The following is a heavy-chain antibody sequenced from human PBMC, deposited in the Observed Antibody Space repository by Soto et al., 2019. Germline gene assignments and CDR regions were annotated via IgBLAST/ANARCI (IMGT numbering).Heavy chain of an antibody. CDR3: ARGYCSGGSCYSAEYFQH. Sequence: SETLSLTCTVSGGSISSYYWSWIRQPPGKGLEWIGYIYYSGSTNYNPSLKSRVTISVDTSKNQFSLKLSSVTAADTAVYYCARGYCSGGSCYSAEYFQHWGQGTLVTVSS. D-gene: IGHD2-15*01. CDR1: GGSISSYY. CDR2: IYYSGST. V-gene: IGHV4-59*01. J-gene: IGHJ1*01.